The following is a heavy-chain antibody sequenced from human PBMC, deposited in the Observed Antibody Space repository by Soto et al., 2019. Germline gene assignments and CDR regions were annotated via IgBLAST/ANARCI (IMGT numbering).Heavy chain of an antibody. J-gene: IGHJ4*02. V-gene: IGHV1-69*01. Sequence: QVQFVQSGAVVKRPGSSVTVSCKTSGDTFSKFAFSWVRQAPGQGLEWLGGIIPFLRTPSYAQPFRCRVTIIADESTNSVFVELSTLTAHDTAIYFCSRDRRKQMILTVLDDWGEGALISFSS. CDR3: SRDRRKQMILTVLDD. D-gene: IGHD3-9*01. CDR2: IIPFLRTP. CDR1: GDTFSKFA.